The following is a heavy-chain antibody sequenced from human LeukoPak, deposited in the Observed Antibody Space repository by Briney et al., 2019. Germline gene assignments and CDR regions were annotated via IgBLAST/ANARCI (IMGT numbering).Heavy chain of an antibody. CDR3: ARQSGAYNWFDP. J-gene: IGHJ5*02. CDR1: GGSISSYY. V-gene: IGHV4-39*01. CDR2: IYYSGST. D-gene: IGHD3-10*01. Sequence: SETLSLTCTVSGGSISSYYWGWIRQPPGKGLEWIGSIYYSGSTYYNPSLKSRVTISIDTSKNQFSLKLSSVTAADTAVYSCARQSGAYNWFDPWGQGTLVTVSS.